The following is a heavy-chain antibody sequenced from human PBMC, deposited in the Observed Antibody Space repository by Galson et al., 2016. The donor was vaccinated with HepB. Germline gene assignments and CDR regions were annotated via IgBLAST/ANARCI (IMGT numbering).Heavy chain of an antibody. V-gene: IGHV3-23*01. CDR2: ISSSGGSA. Sequence: SLRLSCAASGFTFSSYAMSWVRQAPGKGLEWVSAISSSGGSAYYADSVKGRFTISRDSSKNTLYLQINSLRAEDTAVYYCAKGDSRLSIAAVFCDWGQGTLVTVSS. J-gene: IGHJ4*02. CDR3: AKGDSRLSIAAVFCD. D-gene: IGHD6-13*01. CDR1: GFTFSSYA.